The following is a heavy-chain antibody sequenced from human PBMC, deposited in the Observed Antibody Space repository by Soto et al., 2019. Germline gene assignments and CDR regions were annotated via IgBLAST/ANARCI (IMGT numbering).Heavy chain of an antibody. CDR2: TYYRSKWYN. J-gene: IGHJ4*02. CDR1: VDSVSSNSAA. CDR3: ARDRADEKEWLEYFEY. Sequence: SQTLSLTCSISVDSVSSNSAACNLILQSPSRGLEWLGRTYYRSKWYNDYAVSVKSRITINPDTSKNQFSLQLNSVTPEDTAVYYCARDRADEKEWLEYFEYWGQGTLVTVSS. D-gene: IGHD6-19*01. V-gene: IGHV6-1*01.